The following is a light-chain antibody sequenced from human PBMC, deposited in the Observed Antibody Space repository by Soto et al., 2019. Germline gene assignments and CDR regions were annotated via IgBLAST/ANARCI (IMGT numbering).Light chain of an antibody. CDR2: AAS. CDR3: QQYYSYSLT. Sequence: AIRMTQSPSSFSASTGDRVTITCRASQGISSYLAWYQQKPGKAPKLLIYAASTLQSGVPSRFSGSGSGTDFTHTISCLQSEDFATYYCQQYYSYSLTFGGGTKVEIK. J-gene: IGKJ4*01. CDR1: QGISSY. V-gene: IGKV1-8*01.